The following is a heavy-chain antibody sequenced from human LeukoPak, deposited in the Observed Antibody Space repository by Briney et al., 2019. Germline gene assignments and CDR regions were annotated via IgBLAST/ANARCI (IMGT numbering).Heavy chain of an antibody. CDR1: GFTVSSNY. D-gene: IGHD2-21*02. J-gene: IGHJ3*02. CDR3: ARDCGGDCSDAFDI. Sequence: PGGSLRLSCAASGFTVSSNYMSWVRPPAGKGLEWDSVIYSGGSTYYADSVMGRFTISRDNSKNTLYLQMNSLRAEDTAVYYCARDCGGDCSDAFDIWGQGTMVTVSS. V-gene: IGHV3-53*01. CDR2: IYSGGST.